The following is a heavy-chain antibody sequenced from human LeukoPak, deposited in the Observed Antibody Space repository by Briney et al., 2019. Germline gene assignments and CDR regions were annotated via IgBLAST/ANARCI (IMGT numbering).Heavy chain of an antibody. V-gene: IGHV4-4*07. J-gene: IGHJ4*02. D-gene: IGHD3-10*01. CDR2: IYTSGST. CDR1: GGSISSYY. CDR3: ARDEYYYGSGTPGGYDY. Sequence: SETLSLTCTVSGGSISSYYWSWIRQLAGKGLEWIGRIYTSGSTNYNPSLKSRVTMSVDTSKNQFSLKLSSVTAADTAVYYCARDEYYYGSGTPGGYDYWGQGTLVTVSS.